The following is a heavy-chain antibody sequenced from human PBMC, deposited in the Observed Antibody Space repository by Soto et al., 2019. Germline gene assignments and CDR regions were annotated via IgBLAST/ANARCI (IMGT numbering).Heavy chain of an antibody. CDR3: AIDGGFYSGIDV. V-gene: IGHV4-59*01. J-gene: IGHJ6*02. CDR2: IYYSGST. CDR1: GGSIGSYY. Sequence: QVQLQESGPGLVKPSETLSLTCTVSGGSIGSYYWNWIRQPPGKGLEWIGYIYYSGSTNYNPSLTSRVTISVDTSKTQFSLKLRSVTAADTAVYYSAIDGGFYSGIDVWGQGTTVTVSS.